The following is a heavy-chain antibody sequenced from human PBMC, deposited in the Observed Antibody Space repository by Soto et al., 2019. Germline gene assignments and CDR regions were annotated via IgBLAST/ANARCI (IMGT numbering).Heavy chain of an antibody. Sequence: PSETLSLTCSVSGGSISSYYWGWIRQPPGKGLEWIGYIYYTGSSNYNPSLKSRVTMSVDLSRNQFSLRLTSVTTADTAIYYCARGPNYDFWSGYFRGWGQGTLVTVSS. CDR1: GGSISSYY. CDR3: ARGPNYDFWSGYFRG. J-gene: IGHJ4*02. CDR2: IYYTGSS. D-gene: IGHD3-3*01. V-gene: IGHV4-59*01.